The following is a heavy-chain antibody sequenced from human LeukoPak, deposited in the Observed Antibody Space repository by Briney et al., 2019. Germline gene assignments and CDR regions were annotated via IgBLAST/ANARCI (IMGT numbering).Heavy chain of an antibody. CDR2: ISYDGSNK. D-gene: IGHD4-23*01. J-gene: IGHJ4*02. CDR3: ARDFSLNYGGNGAPYHLLDY. V-gene: IGHV3-30-3*01. CDR1: GFTFSNCA. Sequence: GRSLRLSCAASGFTFSNCAIHWVRQAPGKGLEWVAVISYDGSNKYYADSVKGRFTSSRDNSKNTLYLQMNSLRAEDTAVYYCARDFSLNYGGNGAPYHLLDYWGQGTLVTVSS.